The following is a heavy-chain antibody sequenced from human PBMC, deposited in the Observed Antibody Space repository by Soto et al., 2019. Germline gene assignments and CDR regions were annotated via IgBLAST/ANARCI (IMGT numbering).Heavy chain of an antibody. CDR3: ARGYCSGGSCYAYYFDY. Sequence: PSETLSLTCTVSGGSIRSYYWSWIRQPPGKGLEWIGYIYYSGSTNYNPSLKSRVTISVDTSKNQFSLKLSSVTAADTAVYYCARGYCSGGSCYAYYFDYWGQGTLVTVSS. V-gene: IGHV4-59*08. CDR1: GGSIRSYY. D-gene: IGHD2-15*01. CDR2: IYYSGST. J-gene: IGHJ4*02.